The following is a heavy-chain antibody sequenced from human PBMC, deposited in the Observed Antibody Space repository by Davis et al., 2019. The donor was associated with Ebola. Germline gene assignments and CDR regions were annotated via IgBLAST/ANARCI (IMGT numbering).Heavy chain of an antibody. V-gene: IGHV4-31*03. D-gene: IGHD1-26*01. CDR2: IYYSGST. J-gene: IGHJ4*02. CDR1: GGSISSGGYY. Sequence: PSETLSLTCTVSGGSISSGGYYWSWIRQHPGKGLEWIGYIYYSGSTYYNPSLKSRVTISVDTSKNQFSLKLSSVTAADTAVYYCARDGGYSGSYHGLFDYWGQGTLVTVSS. CDR3: ARDGGYSGSYHGLFDY.